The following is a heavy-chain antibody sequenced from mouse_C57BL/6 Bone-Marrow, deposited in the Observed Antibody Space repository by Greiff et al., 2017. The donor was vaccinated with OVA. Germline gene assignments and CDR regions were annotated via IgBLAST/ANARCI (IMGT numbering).Heavy chain of an antibody. CDR3: AREGYGSSYYAMDY. Sequence: QVQLKESGAELARPGASVKLSCKASGYTFTSYGISWVKQRTGQGLEWIGEFYPRSGNTYYNEKFKGKATLTADKSSSTAYMELRSLTSEDSAVYFCAREGYGSSYYAMDYWGQGTSVTVSS. CDR1: GYTFTSYG. CDR2: FYPRSGNT. V-gene: IGHV1-81*01. D-gene: IGHD1-1*01. J-gene: IGHJ4*01.